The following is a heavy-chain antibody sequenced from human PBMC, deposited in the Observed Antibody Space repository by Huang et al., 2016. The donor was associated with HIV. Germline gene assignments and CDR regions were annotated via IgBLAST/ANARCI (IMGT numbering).Heavy chain of an antibody. CDR1: GYIFSTYD. CDR3: ARGIAAGDY. J-gene: IGHJ4*02. D-gene: IGHD6-25*01. CDR2: INAGNGNT. V-gene: IGHV1-3*01. Sequence: QVQLVQSGAEVKKPGASVKVSSKASGYIFSTYDTHWVRQAPGQRLEWMGRINAGNGNTKYSQRFQGRVTITRDTAANTAYVELSSLRSEDTGVYYCARGIAAGDYWGQGTLVTVSS.